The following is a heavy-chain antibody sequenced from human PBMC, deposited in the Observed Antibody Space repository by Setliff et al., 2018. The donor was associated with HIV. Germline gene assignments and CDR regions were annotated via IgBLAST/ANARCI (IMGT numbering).Heavy chain of an antibody. Sequence: PSETLSLTCTVSGGSISSDTYHYSWIRQPAGKGLEWIGQTYSSGSTKCNPSLESRVTISVDTSKNQFPLTLSSVTAADTAMYYLATYVGNGGGKGYWGQGTLVTAPQ. D-gene: IGHD2-21*01. CDR1: GGSISSDTYH. CDR2: TYSSGST. V-gene: IGHV4-61*09. CDR3: ATYVGNGGGKGY. J-gene: IGHJ4*02.